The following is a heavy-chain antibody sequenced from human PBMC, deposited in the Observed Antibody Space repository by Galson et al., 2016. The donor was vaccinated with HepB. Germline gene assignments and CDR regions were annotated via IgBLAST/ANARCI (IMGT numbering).Heavy chain of an antibody. CDR1: GFTVSSNC. V-gene: IGHV3-53*01. Sequence: SLRPSCAASGFTVSSNCMSWVRQAPGKGLEWVSLIYSGGTTFYADSVKGRFTISRDNSKNTLYLQMNSLRAEDTAVYYCARDWGGSGSYAPLDYWGQGTLVTVSS. CDR2: IYSGGTT. J-gene: IGHJ4*02. D-gene: IGHD3-10*01. CDR3: ARDWGGSGSYAPLDY.